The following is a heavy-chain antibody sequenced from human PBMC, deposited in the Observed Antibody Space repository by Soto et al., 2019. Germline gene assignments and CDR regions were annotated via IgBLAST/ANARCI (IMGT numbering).Heavy chain of an antibody. CDR3: ARDRGYSGYDHYFDY. J-gene: IGHJ4*02. CDR1: GGSISSYY. Sequence: QVQLQESGPGLVKPSETLSLTCTVSGGSISSYYWSWIRQPPGKGLEWIGYIYYSGSTNYNPSPKSRVTISVDTSKNQFSLKLSYVTAADTAVYYCARDRGYSGYDHYFDYWGQGTLVTVSS. D-gene: IGHD5-12*01. CDR2: IYYSGST. V-gene: IGHV4-59*01.